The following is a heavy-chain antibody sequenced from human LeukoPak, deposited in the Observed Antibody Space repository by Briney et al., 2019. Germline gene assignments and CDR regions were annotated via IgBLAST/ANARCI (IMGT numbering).Heavy chain of an antibody. CDR1: GGSISSYY. D-gene: IGHD2-2*01. Sequence: SETLSLTCTASGGSISSYYWSWIRQPAGKGLEWIGRIYTSGSTNYHPSLKSRGTMSVDTSKNQFSLKLSSVTAADTAVYYCAIDHQLHSRTYYYYYMDVWGKGTTVTVSS. CDR3: AIDHQLHSRTYYYYYMDV. CDR2: IYTSGST. V-gene: IGHV4-4*07. J-gene: IGHJ6*03.